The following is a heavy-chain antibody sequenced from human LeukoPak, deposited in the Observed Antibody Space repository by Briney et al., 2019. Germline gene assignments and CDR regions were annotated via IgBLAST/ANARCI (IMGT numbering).Heavy chain of an antibody. CDR1: GDSVSSNCAA. CDR2: TYYRSKWYN. V-gene: IGHV6-1*01. CDR3: ARDPGGAAGTTFDY. J-gene: IGHJ4*02. Sequence: SQNLSLTCAISGDSVSSNCAAWNWSRQSPSRGLEWLGRTYYRSKWYNDYAVSVKSRITINPDTSKNQFSLQLNSVTPEDTAVYYCARDPGGAAGTTFDYWGQGTLVTVSS. D-gene: IGHD6-13*01.